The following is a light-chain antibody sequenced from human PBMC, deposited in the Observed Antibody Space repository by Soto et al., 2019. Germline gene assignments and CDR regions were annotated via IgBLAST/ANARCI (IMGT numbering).Light chain of an antibody. CDR3: QQRSNWPPLFT. Sequence: EIVLTQSPATLSLSPGERATLSCRASQTVSSNVAWYQQKPGQAPRLLIFDASNRATGIAARFSGSGSGADFTLTISSLEPEDFVVYYCQQRSNWPPLFTFGPGTKVEIK. J-gene: IGKJ3*01. V-gene: IGKV3-11*01. CDR1: QTVSSN. CDR2: DAS.